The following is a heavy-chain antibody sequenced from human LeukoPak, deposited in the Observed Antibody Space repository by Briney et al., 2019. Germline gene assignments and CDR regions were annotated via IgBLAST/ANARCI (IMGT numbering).Heavy chain of an antibody. CDR2: VNHSGIN. CDR3: AKKKVDVMGNQYYYYYGLDV. Sequence: SETLSLTCAVSGGSFSGYSLTWIRQPPGQGLEWIGEVNHSGINHFNPSLKSRVTISADTSKKQVFLNLNSVTAADTAVYYCAKKKVDVMGNQYYYYYGLDVWGQGTTVTVSS. V-gene: IGHV4-34*01. D-gene: IGHD3-16*01. CDR1: GGSFSGYS. J-gene: IGHJ6*02.